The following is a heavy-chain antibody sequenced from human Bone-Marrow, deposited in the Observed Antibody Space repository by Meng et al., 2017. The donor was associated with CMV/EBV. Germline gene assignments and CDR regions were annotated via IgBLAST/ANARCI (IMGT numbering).Heavy chain of an antibody. Sequence: GGSLRLSCAASGFSFSDYGMHWVRQAPGKGLEWVSYISSSGSTIYYADSVKGRFTISRDNAKNSLYLQMNSLRAEDTAVYYCARHFITIFGVVGAFDIWGQGTMVTVSS. CDR1: GFSFSDYG. CDR2: ISSSGSTI. V-gene: IGHV3-48*04. J-gene: IGHJ3*02. CDR3: ARHFITIFGVVGAFDI. D-gene: IGHD3-3*01.